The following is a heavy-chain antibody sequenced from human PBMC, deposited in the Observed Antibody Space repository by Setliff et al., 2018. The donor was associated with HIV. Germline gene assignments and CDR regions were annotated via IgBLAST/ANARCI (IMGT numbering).Heavy chain of an antibody. CDR3: ARDPGGLYCTSSSCQGGCFDP. CDR1: GGSITSHY. Sequence: SETLSLTCSISGGSITSHYWNWIRQPPGKGLEWIGSINYSGITNYNPYLRGRVSISVDTSKSQISLRLNSVSAADTAVYYCARDPGGLYCTSSSCQGGCFDPWGQGALVTVSS. V-gene: IGHV4-59*11. J-gene: IGHJ5*02. D-gene: IGHD2-2*01. CDR2: INYSGIT.